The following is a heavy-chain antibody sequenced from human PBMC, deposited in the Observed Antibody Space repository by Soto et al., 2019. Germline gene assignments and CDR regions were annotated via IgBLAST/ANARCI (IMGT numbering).Heavy chain of an antibody. CDR1: GFTFSSYG. D-gene: IGHD2-2*01. CDR2: ISYDGNNK. CDR3: AKDGDCSRTSCHRWDAFDI. Sequence: GGSLRLSCAASGFTFSSYGMHWVRQAPGKGLEWVAIISYDGNNKYYADSVKGRFTISRDNSKNTLYLQMNSLRAEDTAVYYCAKDGDCSRTSCHRWDAFDIWGQGTMVTVSS. J-gene: IGHJ3*02. V-gene: IGHV3-30*18.